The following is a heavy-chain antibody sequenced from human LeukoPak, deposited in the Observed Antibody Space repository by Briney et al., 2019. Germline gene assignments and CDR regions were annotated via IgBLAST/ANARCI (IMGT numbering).Heavy chain of an antibody. V-gene: IGHV3-30*18. J-gene: IGHJ4*02. D-gene: IGHD1-26*01. CDR3: AKADGDSGSYYDY. CDR2: ISYDGSNK. CDR1: GFTFSSYG. Sequence: GGSLRLSCAASGFTFSSYGMHWVRQAPGKGLEWVAVISYDGSNKYYADSVEGRFTISRDNSKNTLYLQMNSLRAEDTAVYYCAKADGDSGSYYDYWGQGTLVTVSS.